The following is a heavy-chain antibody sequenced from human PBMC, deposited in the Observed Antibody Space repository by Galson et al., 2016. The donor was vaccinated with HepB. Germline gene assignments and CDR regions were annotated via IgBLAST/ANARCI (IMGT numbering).Heavy chain of an antibody. J-gene: IGHJ4*02. CDR1: GYIFTNFA. D-gene: IGHD2-21*01. CDR2: INPGNGKT. Sequence: SVKVSCKASGYIFTNFAVQWVRQAPGQRPEWMGWINPGNGKTKFSQNFQGRITILRDTSARKAYMELSHLRSEDTATYYCAQALGDFWGPGTRVTVSS. CDR3: AQALGDF. V-gene: IGHV1-3*01.